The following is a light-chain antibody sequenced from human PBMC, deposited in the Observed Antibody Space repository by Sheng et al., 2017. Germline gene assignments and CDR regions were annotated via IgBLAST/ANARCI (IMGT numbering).Light chain of an antibody. J-gene: IGKJ4*01. Sequence: DIQMTQSPSSLSASVGDRITITCRASQGIDNYLAWYQQKPGKVPKLLIYAASNLHSGVPSRFSGSGSGTDFTLTISSLQPEDFATYYCQQSYSTQLTFGGGTKVEIK. CDR2: AAS. CDR1: QGIDNY. CDR3: QQSYSTQLT. V-gene: IGKV1-27*01.